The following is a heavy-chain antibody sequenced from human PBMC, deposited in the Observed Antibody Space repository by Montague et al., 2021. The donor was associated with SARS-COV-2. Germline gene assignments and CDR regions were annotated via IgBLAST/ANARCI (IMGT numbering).Heavy chain of an antibody. J-gene: IGHJ4*02. D-gene: IGHD5-12*01. V-gene: IGHV4-39*01. CDR1: GASISSSYH. Sequence: SETLSLTCTGSGASISSSYHWGWIRQPSGKGLEWIGSIYFSGTTYYNPSLKSRVTISEGSSRRQFSLKMNFVTAADTAVYFCARRHSGGGCAGTTCYGSAFDYWGQGTLVTVSS. CDR2: IYFSGTT. CDR3: ARRHSGGGCAGTTCYGSAFDY.